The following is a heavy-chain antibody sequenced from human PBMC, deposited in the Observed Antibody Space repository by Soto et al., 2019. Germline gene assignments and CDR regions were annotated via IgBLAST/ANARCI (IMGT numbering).Heavy chain of an antibody. V-gene: IGHV5-51*01. CDR2: IYPGDSDT. CDR1: GYTFTDYW. CDR3: ARHISNVRYYYYAMDV. J-gene: IGHJ6*02. Sequence: PGESLKISCKGSGYTFTDYWLGWVRQLPGKGLEWMGIIYPGDSDTRYRPSFQGHVTITVDKSTSTAYLQWNTLKASDTAMYYCARHISNVRYYYYAMDVWGQGTTVTVS. D-gene: IGHD4-4*01.